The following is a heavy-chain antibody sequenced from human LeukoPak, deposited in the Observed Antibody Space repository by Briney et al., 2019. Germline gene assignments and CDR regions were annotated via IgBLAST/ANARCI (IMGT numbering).Heavy chain of an antibody. J-gene: IGHJ4*02. CDR1: GGSISSYY. V-gene: IGHV4-59*01. Sequence: SETLSLTCTVSGGSISSYYWSWIRQPPGKGLEWIAYIYYSGSTNYNPSLKSRVTISLDTSKNQFSLKLTSVTAADTAVYYCARVGVLHYFDYWGQGTLVTVSS. CDR3: ARVGVLHYFDY. D-gene: IGHD3-16*01. CDR2: IYYSGST.